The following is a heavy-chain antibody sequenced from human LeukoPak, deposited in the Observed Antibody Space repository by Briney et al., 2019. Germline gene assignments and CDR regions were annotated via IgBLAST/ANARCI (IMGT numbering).Heavy chain of an antibody. CDR3: ARHIAVGEDV. Sequence: SETLSLTCTVSGGSISSDYWSWIRQPPGKGLEWIGYIYYTGSTTYNPSLKSRLTISLDTSKNQFSLKLTSVTAADTAVYYCARHIAVGEDVWGQGTTVTVFS. CDR2: IYYTGST. CDR1: GGSISSDY. J-gene: IGHJ6*02. D-gene: IGHD6-19*01. V-gene: IGHV4-59*01.